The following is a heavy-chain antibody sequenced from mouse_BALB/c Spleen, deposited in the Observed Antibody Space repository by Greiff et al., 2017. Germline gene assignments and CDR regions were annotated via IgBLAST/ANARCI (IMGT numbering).Heavy chain of an antibody. D-gene: IGHD2-4*01. CDR3: ARSTMIKVDY. V-gene: IGHV1S29*02. CDR1: GYTFTDYN. J-gene: IGHJ4*01. Sequence: VQLQQSGPELVKPGASVKISCKASGYTFTDYNMHWVKQSHGKSLEWIGYIYPYNGGTGYNQKFKSKATLTVDNSSSTAYMELRSLTSEDSAVYYCARSTMIKVDYWGQGTSVTVSS. CDR2: IYPYNGGT.